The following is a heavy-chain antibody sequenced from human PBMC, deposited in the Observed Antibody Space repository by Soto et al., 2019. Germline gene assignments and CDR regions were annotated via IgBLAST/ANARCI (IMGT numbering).Heavy chain of an antibody. Sequence: GGSLGLSCAASGFTFSSYGMHWVRQAPGKGLEWVAVISYDGSNKYYADSVKGRFTISRDNSKNTLYLQMNSLRAEDTAVYYCAKAGSGVYYDFWSGPHSGMDVWGQGTTVTVSS. D-gene: IGHD3-3*01. J-gene: IGHJ6*02. CDR3: AKAGSGVYYDFWSGPHSGMDV. V-gene: IGHV3-30*18. CDR2: ISYDGSNK. CDR1: GFTFSSYG.